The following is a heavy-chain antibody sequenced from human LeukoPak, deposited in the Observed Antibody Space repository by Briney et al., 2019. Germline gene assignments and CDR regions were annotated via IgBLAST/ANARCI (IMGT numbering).Heavy chain of an antibody. CDR1: EFTVSSNS. Sequence: GGSLRLSCAASEFTVSSNSMSWVRQAPGEGLEWVSIIYSAGRTYYADSVKGRFTISRDTSKNTVFLQMNSLRAADTAVYYCARHMLPHDYFDTRGVNAFDIWGKGTMVTVSS. V-gene: IGHV3-53*01. J-gene: IGHJ3*02. CDR3: ARHMLPHDYFDTRGVNAFDI. CDR2: IYSAGRT. D-gene: IGHD5-12*01.